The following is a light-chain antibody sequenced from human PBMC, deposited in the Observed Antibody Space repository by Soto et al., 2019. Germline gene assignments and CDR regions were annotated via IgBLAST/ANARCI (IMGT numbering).Light chain of an antibody. CDR2: DAS. V-gene: IGKV3-15*01. J-gene: IGKJ5*01. CDR1: QSISRS. CDR3: QQYDNWPPIT. Sequence: EIVLTQSPAILSVSPGARATLSCRASQSISRSLAWYQQKPGQAPRLLISDASTRATGIPARFSGSGSGTEFTLTISSLQSEDFAVYYCQQYDNWPPITFGQGTRLEIK.